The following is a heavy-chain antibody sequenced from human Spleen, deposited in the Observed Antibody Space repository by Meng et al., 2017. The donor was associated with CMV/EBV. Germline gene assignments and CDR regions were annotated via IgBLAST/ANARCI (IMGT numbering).Heavy chain of an antibody. V-gene: IGHV1-2*02. CDR3: ARDPYYGSGSYYRDYYYGMDV. Sequence: ASVKVSCKASGYTFTGYYMHWVRQAPGQGLEWMGWINPNSGGTNYAQKFQGRVTMTRDTSISTAYMELSSLRSEDTAVYYCARDPYYGSGSYYRDYYYGMDVWGQGTTVTVSS. D-gene: IGHD3-10*01. CDR2: INPNSGGT. J-gene: IGHJ6*02. CDR1: GYTFTGYY.